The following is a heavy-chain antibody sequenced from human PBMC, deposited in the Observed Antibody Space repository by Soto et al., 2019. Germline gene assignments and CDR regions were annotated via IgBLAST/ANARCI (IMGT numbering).Heavy chain of an antibody. CDR1: GFSLSTSGVG. V-gene: IGHV2-5*02. Sequence: SGPTLVNPTQTLTLTCTFSGFSLSTSGVGVGWIRQPPGKALERLALIYWDDDKRYSPSLKSRLTITKDTSKNQVVLTLTNVDPVDTATYYCVQSRCGGDCLEIYSSHAYNGLDVWGQGTTVTVSS. D-gene: IGHD2-21*02. CDR3: VQSRCGGDCLEIYSSHAYNGLDV. CDR2: IYWDDDK. J-gene: IGHJ6*02.